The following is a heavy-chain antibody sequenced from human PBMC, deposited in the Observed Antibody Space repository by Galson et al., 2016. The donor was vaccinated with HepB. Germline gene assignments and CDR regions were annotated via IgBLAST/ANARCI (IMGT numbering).Heavy chain of an antibody. CDR3: TPDAVAAAGTLRFYHYGMDV. CDR1: GVTFISYA. V-gene: IGHV1-69*04. J-gene: IGHJ6*02. CDR2: IVPILAMA. D-gene: IGHD6-13*01. Sequence: SVKVSCKASGVTFISYAFSWVRQAPAQGLEWMGRIVPILAMANYAQKFQGRVTITADKSTNTAYMELSSLRSEDTAVYYCTPDAVAAAGTLRFYHYGMDVWGQGTTVTVSS.